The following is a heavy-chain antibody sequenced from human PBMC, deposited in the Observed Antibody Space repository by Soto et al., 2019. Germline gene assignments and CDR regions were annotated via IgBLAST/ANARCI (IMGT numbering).Heavy chain of an antibody. J-gene: IGHJ4*02. CDR1: GFSLITSGVG. CDR2: IYWDDDK. CDR3: AHTMAPRIFDY. Sequence: QITLKEAGPTLVKPTQTLTLTCSFSGFSLITSGVGVGWIRQPPGKALEWLALIYWDDDKGYSTSLKSRLTNTKDTSRNQVVLTMTTMDLADTATYYCAHTMAPRIFDYWGQGTMVTVSS. V-gene: IGHV2-5*02.